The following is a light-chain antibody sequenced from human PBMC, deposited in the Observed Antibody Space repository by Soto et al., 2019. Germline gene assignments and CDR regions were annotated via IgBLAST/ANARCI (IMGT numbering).Light chain of an antibody. Sequence: DIVMTQSPDSLAVSLGERATINCKSSQSLLYSSNNKNYLAWYQQKSGQPPKLLIYWASTRESGVPDRFSGSGSGTDFTLTISSLQAEDVAVYYCQQSYSTPTPSTFGQGTKLAIK. J-gene: IGKJ2*01. CDR3: QQSYSTPTPST. CDR2: WAS. CDR1: QSLLYSSNNKNY. V-gene: IGKV4-1*01.